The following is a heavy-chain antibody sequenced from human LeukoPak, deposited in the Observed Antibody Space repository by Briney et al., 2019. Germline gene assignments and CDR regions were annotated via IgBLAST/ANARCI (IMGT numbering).Heavy chain of an antibody. V-gene: IGHV4-4*02. CDR2: IYHSGSP. CDR1: GGSISRSCW. Sequence: SETLSLTCAVSGGSISRSCWWSWVRQSPGKGLEWIGEIYHSGSPNYNPSLKSRVTMSVDMSKNQFSLKLSSVTAADTAVYYCASKSYSGSYTFDYWGQGTLVTVSS. J-gene: IGHJ4*02. CDR3: ASKSYSGSYTFDY. D-gene: IGHD1-26*01.